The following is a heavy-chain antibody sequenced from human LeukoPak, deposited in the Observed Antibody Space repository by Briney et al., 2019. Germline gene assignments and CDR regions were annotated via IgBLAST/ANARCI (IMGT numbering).Heavy chain of an antibody. CDR3: AKVRRVSGFRFSWFGELSLDC. Sequence: GGSLRLSCAASGFTFSSYAMSWVRQAPGKGLEWVSAISGSGGSTYYADSVKGRFTISRDDSKNTLYLQMNSLRAEDTAVYYCAKVRRVSGFRFSWFGELSLDCWGQGTLVTVSS. V-gene: IGHV3-23*01. CDR1: GFTFSSYA. CDR2: ISGSGGST. D-gene: IGHD3-10*01. J-gene: IGHJ4*02.